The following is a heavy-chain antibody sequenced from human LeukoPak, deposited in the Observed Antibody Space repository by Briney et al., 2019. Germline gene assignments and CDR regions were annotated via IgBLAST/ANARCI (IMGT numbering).Heavy chain of an antibody. Sequence: SLSLSCAASGFTFSSYAMHWVRQAPGKGLEWVAVISYDGSNKYYADSVKGRFTISKDNSKNTLYLQMNSLRAEDTAVYYCARDVREFLFHCSGGSCYSNWFDPWGQGTLVTVSS. V-gene: IGHV3-30-3*01. D-gene: IGHD2-15*01. J-gene: IGHJ5*02. CDR1: GFTFSSYA. CDR2: ISYDGSNK. CDR3: ARDVREFLFHCSGGSCYSNWFDP.